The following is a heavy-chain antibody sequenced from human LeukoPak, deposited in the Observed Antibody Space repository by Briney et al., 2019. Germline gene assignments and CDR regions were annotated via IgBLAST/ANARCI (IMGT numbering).Heavy chain of an antibody. Sequence: GGSLRLSCAASGFTFSSYSMNWVRQAPGKGVEWVSSISSGGDYMFYAASVKGRFTISRDNAKNSLYLQMNSLRAEDTAVYYCARDPGPYGDYMDVWAKGTTVTVSS. CDR1: GFTFSSYS. CDR3: ARDPGPYGDYMDV. D-gene: IGHD1-1*01. V-gene: IGHV3-21*01. J-gene: IGHJ6*03. CDR2: ISSGGDYM.